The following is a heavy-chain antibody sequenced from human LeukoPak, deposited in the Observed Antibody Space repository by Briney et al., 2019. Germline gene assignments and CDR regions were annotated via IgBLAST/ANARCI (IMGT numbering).Heavy chain of an antibody. CDR2: ITSSSSYT. CDR3: ARDLTSGSYLFDY. J-gene: IGHJ4*02. V-gene: IGHV3-21*01. D-gene: IGHD1-26*01. Sequence: GGSLRLSCAASGFTFSTYNMNWVRQAPGKGLEWVSSITSSSSYTFYADSVKGRFTISRDNAKNSLYLQMNSLRAEDTAVYYCARDLTSGSYLFDYWGRGTLVTVSS. CDR1: GFTFSTYN.